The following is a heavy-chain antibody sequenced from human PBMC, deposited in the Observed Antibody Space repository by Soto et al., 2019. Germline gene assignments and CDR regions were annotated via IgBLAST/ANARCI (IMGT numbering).Heavy chain of an antibody. CDR1: GGSFSGYY. V-gene: IGHV4-34*01. CDR2: INHSGST. CDR3: ARDKITGLFDY. Sequence: QVQLQQWGAGLLKPSETLSLTCAVYGGSFSGYYWTWIRQPPGTGLECIGEINHSGSTNYNPSLKSRVSMSVDTSKNQYSLTLTSVTAADTAVYYCARDKITGLFDYWGQGNQVTVSS. J-gene: IGHJ4*02. D-gene: IGHD1-1*01.